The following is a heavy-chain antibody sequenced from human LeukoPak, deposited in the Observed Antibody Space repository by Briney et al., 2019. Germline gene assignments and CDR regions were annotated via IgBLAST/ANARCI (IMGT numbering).Heavy chain of an antibody. CDR3: ARDPLKYWYFDL. J-gene: IGHJ2*01. CDR2: IYYSGSI. V-gene: IGHV4-31*03. CDR1: GGSISSGGYY. Sequence: SQTLSLTCTVSGGSISSGGYYWSWIRQHPGKGLEWIGYIYYSGSIYYNPSLKSRVTISVDTSKNQFSLKLSSVTAADTAVYYCARDPLKYWYFDLWGRGTLVTVSS.